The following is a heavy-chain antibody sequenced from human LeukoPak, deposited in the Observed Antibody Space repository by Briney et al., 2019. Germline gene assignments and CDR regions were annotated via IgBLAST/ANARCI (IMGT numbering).Heavy chain of an antibody. V-gene: IGHV4-31*03. CDR3: ARGNSDGKREDY. CDR2: INYSGST. CDR1: GGSIASSGYY. D-gene: IGHD2-15*01. J-gene: IGHJ4*02. Sequence: TLSLTCTVXGGSIASSGYYWSWIRQHPGKGLEWIGFINYSGSTYYNPSLKSRVTISGDTSKNQFSLKLSSVTAADTAVYYCARGNSDGKREDYWGPGTLLTVSS.